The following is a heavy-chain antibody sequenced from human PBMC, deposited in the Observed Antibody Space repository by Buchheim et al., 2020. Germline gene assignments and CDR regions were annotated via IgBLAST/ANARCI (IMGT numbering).Heavy chain of an antibody. CDR2: ISSGGTTI. CDR3: ARNLRSDGWYVDS. D-gene: IGHD6-19*01. CDR1: GFTFSSYS. V-gene: IGHV3-48*01. J-gene: IGHJ5*01. Sequence: EEQLVESGGGLVQPGGSLRLSCAASGFTFSSYSMNWVRQAPGKGLDWLSYISSGGTTIIYADSVKGRFTISRDQAKSSLYLQMNSLRAEDTAVYYCARNLRSDGWYVDSWGQGTL.